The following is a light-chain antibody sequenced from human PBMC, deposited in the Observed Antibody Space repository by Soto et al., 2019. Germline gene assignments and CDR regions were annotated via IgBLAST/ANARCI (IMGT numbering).Light chain of an antibody. Sequence: QSALTQPASVSGSPGQSITISCTGTSSDVGSYSLVSWYQQHPGKAPKLMIYEVNKRPSGVSNRFSGSKSGNTASLTISGLQAEDEADYYCCSYAGSSSFVVFGGGTKVTVL. CDR1: SSDVGSYSL. V-gene: IGLV2-23*02. J-gene: IGLJ2*01. CDR2: EVN. CDR3: CSYAGSSSFVV.